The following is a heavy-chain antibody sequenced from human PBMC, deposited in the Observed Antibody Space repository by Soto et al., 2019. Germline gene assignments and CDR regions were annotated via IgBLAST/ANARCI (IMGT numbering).Heavy chain of an antibody. J-gene: IGHJ4*02. Sequence: QVQLVQSGAEVKKPGASVKVSCKASGYTFTSYGISWVRQAPGQGLERMGWISAYNGNTNYAQKLQGRVTMTTDTSTGKGYMGLRRLRSDDTAVYYCARPRGYSYGFDYWGQGTLVTVSS. D-gene: IGHD5-18*01. CDR3: ARPRGYSYGFDY. CDR2: ISAYNGNT. V-gene: IGHV1-18*01. CDR1: GYTFTSYG.